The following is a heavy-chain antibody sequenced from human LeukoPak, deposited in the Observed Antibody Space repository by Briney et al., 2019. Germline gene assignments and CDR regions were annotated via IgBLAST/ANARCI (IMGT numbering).Heavy chain of an antibody. CDR2: INPSGGST. CDR1: GYTFTGYY. CDR3: ARAANLLTCLDP. J-gene: IGHJ5*02. Sequence: ASVKVSCKASGYTFTGYYMHWVRQAPGQGLEWMGIINPSGGSTSYAQKFQGRVTMTRDTSTSTVYMELSSLRSEDTAVYYCARAANLLTCLDPWGQGTLVTVSS. D-gene: IGHD2-15*01. V-gene: IGHV1-46*01.